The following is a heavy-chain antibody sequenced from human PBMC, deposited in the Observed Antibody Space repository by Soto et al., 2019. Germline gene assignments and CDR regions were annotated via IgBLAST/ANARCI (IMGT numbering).Heavy chain of an antibody. CDR3: ATGPPRREYDYIWGSYRYTDNWFDP. D-gene: IGHD3-16*02. V-gene: IGHV1-24*01. CDR2: FDPEDGET. J-gene: IGHJ5*02. CDR1: GYTLTELS. Sequence: ASVKVSCKVSGYTLTELSMHWVRQAPGKGLEWMGGFDPEDGETIYAQKFQGRVTMTEETSTDTAYMELSSLRSEDTAVYYCATGPPRREYDYIWGSYRYTDNWFDPWGQGTLVTVSS.